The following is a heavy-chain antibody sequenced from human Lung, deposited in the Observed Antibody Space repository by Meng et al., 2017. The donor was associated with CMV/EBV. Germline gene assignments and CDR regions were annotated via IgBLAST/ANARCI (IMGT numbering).Heavy chain of an antibody. V-gene: IGHV1-2*02. CDR2: INPNSGGT. CDR1: GYTFTGYY. J-gene: IGHJ4*02. D-gene: IGHD2-21*01. Sequence: ASGYTFTGYYMHWVRQAPGQGLEWMGWINPNSGGTNYAQKFQGRVTMTRDTSISTAYMELSRLRSDDTAVYYCARDWAHCGGDCQSDYWGQGTLVTVSS. CDR3: ARDWAHCGGDCQSDY.